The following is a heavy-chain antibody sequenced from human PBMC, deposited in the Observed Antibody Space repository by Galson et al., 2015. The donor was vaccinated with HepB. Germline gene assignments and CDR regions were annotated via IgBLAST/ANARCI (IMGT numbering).Heavy chain of an antibody. Sequence: TLSLTCAVSGGSIRSSHWWSWVRQSPEKGLEWLGEIYPSGSVNYNPPLKSRVTISVDKLKNQFSLNLNSLTAADTAVYFCARRQLVRDDGDYDDAFDIWGQGTMVTVSS. V-gene: IGHV4-4*01. D-gene: IGHD4-17*01. J-gene: IGHJ3*02. CDR2: IYPSGSV. CDR1: GGSIRSSHW. CDR3: ARRQLVRDDGDYDDAFDI.